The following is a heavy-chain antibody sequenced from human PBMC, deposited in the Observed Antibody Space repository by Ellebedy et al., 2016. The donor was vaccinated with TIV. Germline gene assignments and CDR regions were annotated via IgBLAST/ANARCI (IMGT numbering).Heavy chain of an antibody. CDR3: ARGRRIAVAGTGSWFDP. V-gene: IGHV3-21*01. CDR1: GFTFSSYS. J-gene: IGHJ5*02. CDR2: ISSSSSYI. D-gene: IGHD6-19*01. Sequence: GESLKISCAASGFTFSSYSMNWVRQAPGKGLEWVSSISSSSSYIYYADSVRGRFTVSRDNAKNSLYLQMNSLRDEDTAVYYCARGRRIAVAGTGSWFDPWGQGTLVTVSS.